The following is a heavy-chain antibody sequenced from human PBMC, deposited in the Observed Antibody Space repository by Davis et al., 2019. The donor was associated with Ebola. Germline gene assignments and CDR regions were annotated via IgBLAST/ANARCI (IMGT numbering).Heavy chain of an antibody. D-gene: IGHD4-17*01. CDR2: IYYSGSN. CDR1: GGSIRSDGYF. V-gene: IGHV4-39*01. J-gene: IGHJ2*01. CDR3: ASLIKVTRVGDWYFDL. Sequence: SETLSLTCTVSGGSIRSDGYFWGWIRQPPGKGLEWIGTIYYSGSNFYNPSLKSRVTISVDRSKNQFSLKLSSVTAADTAIYYCASLIKVTRVGDWYFDLWGRGTLVSVSS.